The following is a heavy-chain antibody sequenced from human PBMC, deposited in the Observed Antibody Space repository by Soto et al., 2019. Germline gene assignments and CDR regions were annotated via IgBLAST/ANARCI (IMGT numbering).Heavy chain of an antibody. CDR2: IKSKTDGGTT. CDR1: GFTFGNAW. J-gene: IGHJ6*02. D-gene: IGHD5-12*01. CDR3: TTGYATIDYNGMDV. Sequence: EVQLVESGGDLVKPGGSLILSCAASGFTFGNAWMNWVRRAPGKGLEWVGRIKSKTDGGTTDYAAPVKGRFVISRDDSENTLYLQMNSLKTEDAAVYYCTTGYATIDYNGMDVWGQGTTVTVSS. V-gene: IGHV3-15*07.